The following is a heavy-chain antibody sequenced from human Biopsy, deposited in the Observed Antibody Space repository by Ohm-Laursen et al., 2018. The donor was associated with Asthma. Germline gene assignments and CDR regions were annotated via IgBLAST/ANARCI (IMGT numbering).Heavy chain of an antibody. CDR3: ARASVAASSNWFDP. V-gene: IGHV4-30-4*01. CDR2: IHYSGST. CDR1: GASIKTDDHY. J-gene: IGHJ5*02. D-gene: IGHD6-19*01. Sequence: TLSLTCAVSGASIKTDDHYWSWLRQPPGKGLEWFGFIHYSGSTSYNPSLKGGVTISVDTSKNQFSLKLSSVTAADAAVYYCARASVAASSNWFDPWGQGTLVTVSS.